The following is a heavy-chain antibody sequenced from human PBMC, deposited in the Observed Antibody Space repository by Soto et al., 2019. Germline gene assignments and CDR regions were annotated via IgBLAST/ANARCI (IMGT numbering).Heavy chain of an antibody. CDR2: ISGSGGST. CDR3: AKDGVPYGDYLPPETYFDY. D-gene: IGHD4-17*01. Sequence: GGSLRLSCAASGFTFSSYAMSWVRQAPGKGLEWVSAISGSGGSTYYADSVKGRFTISRDNSKNTLYLQMNSLRAEDTAVYYCAKDGVPYGDYLPPETYFDYWGQGTLVTAPQ. CDR1: GFTFSSYA. J-gene: IGHJ4*02. V-gene: IGHV3-23*01.